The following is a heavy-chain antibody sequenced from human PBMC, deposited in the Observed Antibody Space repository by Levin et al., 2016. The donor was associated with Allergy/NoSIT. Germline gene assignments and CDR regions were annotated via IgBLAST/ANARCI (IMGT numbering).Heavy chain of an antibody. CDR3: ARRERSRVFRVAQAHWFDP. Sequence: WIRQPPGKGLEWIGSIYYSGSTYYNPSLKSRVTISVDTSKNQFSLKLSSVTAADTAVYYCARRERSRVFRVAQAHWFDPWGQGTLVTVSS. V-gene: IGHV4-39*01. CDR2: IYYSGST. J-gene: IGHJ5*02. D-gene: IGHD1-26*01.